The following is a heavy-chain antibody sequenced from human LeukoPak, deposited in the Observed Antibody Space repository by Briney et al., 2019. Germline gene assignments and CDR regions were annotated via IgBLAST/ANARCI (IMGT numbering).Heavy chain of an antibody. CDR1: GFTFSSYS. CDR2: ISSSSSTI. J-gene: IGHJ4*02. Sequence: PGGSLRLSCAASGFTFSSYSMNWVRQAPGKGLEWVSYISSSSSTIYYADSVKGRFTISRDNAKNSLYLQMNSLRAEDTAVYYCAREAVGLRKIAHFDYWGQGTLVTVSS. D-gene: IGHD5-12*01. CDR3: AREAVGLRKIAHFDY. V-gene: IGHV3-48*04.